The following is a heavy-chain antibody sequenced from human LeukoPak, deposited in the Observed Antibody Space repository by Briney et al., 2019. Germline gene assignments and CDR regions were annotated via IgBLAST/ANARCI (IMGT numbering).Heavy chain of an antibody. J-gene: IGHJ4*02. D-gene: IGHD5-24*01. CDR3: ARDGYNGPFDY. CDR2: IYYSGST. Sequence: SETLSLTCTVSGGSISSGGYYWSWIRQHPGKGLEWIGYIYYSGSTYYNPSLKSRVTILVDTSKNQFSLKLSSVTAADTAVYYCARDGYNGPFDYWGQGTLVTVSS. V-gene: IGHV4-31*03. CDR1: GGSISSGGYY.